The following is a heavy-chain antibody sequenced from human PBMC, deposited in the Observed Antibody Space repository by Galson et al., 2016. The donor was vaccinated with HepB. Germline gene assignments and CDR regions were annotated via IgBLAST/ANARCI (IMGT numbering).Heavy chain of an antibody. D-gene: IGHD3-3*01. CDR2: ISYDGPNT. CDR3: ARGVLRFLEWGNGLDV. CDR1: EFTPSNYD. Sequence: SLRLSCAASEFTPSNYDLHWVRQTPGKGLEWVAHISYDGPNTYYADAIKGRFTISRDNGLNTPFLQMNSLRVEDTAIYYCARGVLRFLEWGNGLDVWGQGTTVTVSS. V-gene: IGHV3-30-3*01. J-gene: IGHJ6*02.